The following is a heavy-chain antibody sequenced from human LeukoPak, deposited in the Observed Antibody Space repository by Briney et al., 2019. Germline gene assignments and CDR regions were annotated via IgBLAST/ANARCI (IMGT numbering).Heavy chain of an antibody. CDR2: ISYDGSNE. V-gene: IGHV3-30*18. D-gene: IGHD6-6*01. J-gene: IGHJ4*02. CDR3: AKDRSIAARWVLNY. Sequence: HPGGSLRLSCAASGFTFSSYVMHWVRQAPGKGLEWVAIISYDGSNEYYADSVKGRFTISRDNSKNTLYLQMNSLRAEDTAVYYCAKDRSIAARWVLNYWGQGTLVTVSS. CDR1: GFTFSSYV.